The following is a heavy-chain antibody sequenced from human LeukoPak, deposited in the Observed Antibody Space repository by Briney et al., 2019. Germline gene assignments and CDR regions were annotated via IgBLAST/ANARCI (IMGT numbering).Heavy chain of an antibody. J-gene: IGHJ4*02. D-gene: IGHD3-22*01. CDR2: IYTSGTT. CDR3: AGITRGSSYYDSSGPMGLPAE. CDR1: GGSISSGSYY. V-gene: IGHV4-61*02. Sequence: SETLSLTCTVSGGSISSGSYYWSWIRQPAGKGLEWIGRIYTSGTTNYNPSLKSRVTISLDTSKNQFSLKLSSVTAADTAVYYCAGITRGSSYYDSSGPMGLPAEWGQGTLVTVSS.